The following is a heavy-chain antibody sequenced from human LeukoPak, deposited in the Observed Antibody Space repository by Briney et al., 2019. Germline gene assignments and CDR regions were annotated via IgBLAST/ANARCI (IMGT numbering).Heavy chain of an antibody. CDR2: IKQDGSEK. J-gene: IGHJ4*02. D-gene: IGHD5-24*01. Sequence: GGSLRLSCAASGFTFSSYWMSWVRQAPGEGLEWVANIKQDGSEKYYVDSVKGRFTISRDNAKNSLYLQMNSLRAEDTAVYYCARETDGYNFYFDYWGQGTLVTVSS. V-gene: IGHV3-7*01. CDR3: ARETDGYNFYFDY. CDR1: GFTFSSYW.